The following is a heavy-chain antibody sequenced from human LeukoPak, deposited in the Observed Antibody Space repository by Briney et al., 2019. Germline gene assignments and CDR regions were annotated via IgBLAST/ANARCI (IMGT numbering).Heavy chain of an antibody. Sequence: GSSVKVSCKASGGTFSSYAISWVRQAPGQGLEWMGRIIPILGIANYAQKFQGRVTITADKSTSTAYMELSSLRSEDTAVYYCAKESSSWALNWFDPWGQGTLVTVSS. J-gene: IGHJ5*02. CDR3: AKESSSWALNWFDP. CDR1: GGTFSSYA. V-gene: IGHV1-69*04. CDR2: IIPILGIA. D-gene: IGHD6-13*01.